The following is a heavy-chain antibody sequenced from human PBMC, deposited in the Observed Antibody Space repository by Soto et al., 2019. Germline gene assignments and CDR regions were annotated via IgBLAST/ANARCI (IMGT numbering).Heavy chain of an antibody. J-gene: IGHJ6*02. CDR2: IYYSGST. Sequence: SETLSLTCTVSGGSISSGDYYWSWIRQPPGKGLEWIGYIYYSGSTYYNPSLKSRVTISVDTSKNQFSLKLSSVTAADTAVYYCARGSWSSSWYNYYYGIDVWGQGTSVTVSS. CDR1: GGSISSGDYY. V-gene: IGHV4-30-4*01. CDR3: ARGSWSSSWYNYYYGIDV. D-gene: IGHD6-13*01.